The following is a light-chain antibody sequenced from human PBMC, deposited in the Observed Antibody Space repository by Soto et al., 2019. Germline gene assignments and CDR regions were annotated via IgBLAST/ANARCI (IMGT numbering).Light chain of an antibody. J-gene: IGLJ1*01. CDR1: SSDVGGYNY. CDR3: SSYTTSNTRQIV. V-gene: IGLV2-14*03. CDR2: DVS. Sequence: QSALTQPASVSGSPGQSITISCTGTSSDVGGYNYVSWYQHHPGKAPKLIIYDVSNRPSGVSIRLSGSKSDNTASLTISGRQPEDEADYHCSSYTTSNTRQIVFGTGTKLTVL.